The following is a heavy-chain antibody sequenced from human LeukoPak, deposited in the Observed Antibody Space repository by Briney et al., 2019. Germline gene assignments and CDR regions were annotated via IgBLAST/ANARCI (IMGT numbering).Heavy chain of an antibody. Sequence: SQTLSLTFVISGDSVSSNTADWNWIRQSPSRGLEWLGRTYYRSKGYNDYAVSVKSRITINPETSKNQFSLQLNSVTPEDTAVYYCARNEEHYGQPSSYYWDQGTLVTVSS. J-gene: IGHJ4*02. D-gene: IGHD3-10*01. V-gene: IGHV6-1*01. CDR3: ARNEEHYGQPSSYY. CDR1: GDSVSSNTAD. CDR2: TYYRSKGYN.